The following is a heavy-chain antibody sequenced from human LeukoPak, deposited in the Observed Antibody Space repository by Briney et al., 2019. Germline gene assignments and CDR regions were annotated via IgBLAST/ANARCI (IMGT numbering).Heavy chain of an antibody. CDR2: ISSSSSTI. D-gene: IGHD3-3*01. J-gene: IGHJ6*03. CDR3: ARDGESDTYYDFWSGYYMGYYYYYMDV. CDR1: GFTFSTYT. V-gene: IGHV3-48*01. Sequence: GGSLRLSCAASGFTFSTYTMNWVRQAPGKGLEWVSYISSSSSTIYYADSVKGRFTISRDNAKNSLYLQMNSLRGEDTAVYYCARDGESDTYYDFWSGYYMGYYYYYMDVWGKGTTVTVSS.